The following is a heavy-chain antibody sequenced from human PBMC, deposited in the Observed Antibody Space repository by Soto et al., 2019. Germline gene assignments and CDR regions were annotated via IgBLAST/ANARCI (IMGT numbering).Heavy chain of an antibody. V-gene: IGHV1-69*13. J-gene: IGHJ4*02. CDR3: ARASGPTVVTLDY. CDR2: IIPIFGTA. D-gene: IGHD4-17*01. Sequence: GASVKVDWQGAGEALSSYVISWVRQEPGQGLEWMGGIIPIFGTASYAQKFQGRVTITADESTSTAYMELSSLRSEDTAVYYCARASGPTVVTLDYWGQGTLVTGSS. CDR1: GEALSSYV.